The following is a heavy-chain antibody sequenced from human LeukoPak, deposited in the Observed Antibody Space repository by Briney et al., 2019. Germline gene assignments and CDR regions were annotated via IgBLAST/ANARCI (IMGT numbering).Heavy chain of an antibody. CDR3: AKSVVRGVTLPDY. V-gene: IGHV3-23*01. Sequence: PGGSLRLSCAASGLTFSSYAMSWVRQAPGKGLEWVSAISGSGGSTYYADSVKGRLTISRDNSKNTLYLQMNSLRAEDTAVYYCAKSVVRGVTLPDYWGQGTLVTVSS. CDR1: GLTFSSYA. D-gene: IGHD3-10*01. J-gene: IGHJ4*02. CDR2: ISGSGGST.